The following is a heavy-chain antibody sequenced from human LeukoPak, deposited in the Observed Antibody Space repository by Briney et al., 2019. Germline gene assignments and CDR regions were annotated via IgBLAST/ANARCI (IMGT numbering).Heavy chain of an antibody. V-gene: IGHV5-51*01. CDR3: ARLGYYGSGNHKAPFDY. Sequence: GESLKIPCKGSGYSFTSYWIGWVRQMPGKGLEWMGIIYPGDSDTRYSPSFQGQATISADKSISTAYLQWSSLKASDTAMYYCARLGYYGSGNHKAPFDYWGQGTLVTVSS. CDR1: GYSFTSYW. CDR2: IYPGDSDT. J-gene: IGHJ4*02. D-gene: IGHD3-10*01.